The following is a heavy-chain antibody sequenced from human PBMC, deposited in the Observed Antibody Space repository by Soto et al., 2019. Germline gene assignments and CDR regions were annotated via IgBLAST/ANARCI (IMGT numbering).Heavy chain of an antibody. J-gene: IGHJ6*02. CDR3: ARQVRLRNLYYYYGMDV. V-gene: IGHV5-51*01. D-gene: IGHD5-12*01. CDR2: IYPGDSDT. Sequence: XDPLKVSCKCSGNSFTSYLSGWVRQMPGKGLEWMGIIYPGDSDTRYSPSFQGQVTISADKSISTAYLQWSSLKASDTAMYYCARQVRLRNLYYYYGMDVWGQGTTVTVSS. CDR1: GNSFTSYL.